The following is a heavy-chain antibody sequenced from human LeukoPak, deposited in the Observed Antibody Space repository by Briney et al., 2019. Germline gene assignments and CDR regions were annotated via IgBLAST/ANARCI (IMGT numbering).Heavy chain of an antibody. CDR2: IIPIFGTA. Sequence: ASVKVSCKASGYTFTRYDINWVRQAAGQGLEWMGGIIPIFGTANYAQKFQGRVTITADESTSTAYMELSSLRSEDTAVYYCARGMVEMATIGEYYFDYWGQGTLVTVSS. D-gene: IGHD5-24*01. CDR1: GYTFTRYD. CDR3: ARGMVEMATIGEYYFDY. V-gene: IGHV1-69*13. J-gene: IGHJ4*02.